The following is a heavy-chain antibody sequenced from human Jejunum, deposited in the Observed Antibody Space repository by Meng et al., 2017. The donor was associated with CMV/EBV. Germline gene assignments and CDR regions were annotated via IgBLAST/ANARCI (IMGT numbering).Heavy chain of an antibody. J-gene: IGHJ4*02. D-gene: IGHD3-22*01. V-gene: IGHV3-30*02. CDR1: GFTLSTYG. Sequence: QVQLVESGGGVVEPGGSLRLSCYVSGFTLSTYGIHWVRQAPGKGLEWVAFMRYDGLNADYSDSVRGRFTISRDISKNTMFLQMNSLRAEDTAVYYCAKDVSMYYYDASGYPGDSWGQGTLGTVSS. CDR3: AKDVSMYYYDASGYPGDS. CDR2: MRYDGLNA.